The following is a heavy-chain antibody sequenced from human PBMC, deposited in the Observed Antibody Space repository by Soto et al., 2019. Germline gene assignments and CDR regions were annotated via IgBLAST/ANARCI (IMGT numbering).Heavy chain of an antibody. CDR3: ATRSGDNGPGFEI. CDR2: IIAMSGAR. Sequence: QVQLVQSGSEVKKPGSSLTVSCAASGGTFGSHTVTWVRHAPGQGHEWVGGIIAMSGARNNAQKFRSRVTPTPDESTNTAYLELNNLRFEDTAVYYCATRSGDNGPGFEIWGQGTTVSGS. D-gene: IGHD3-3*01. J-gene: IGHJ3*02. V-gene: IGHV1-69*01. CDR1: GGTFGSHT.